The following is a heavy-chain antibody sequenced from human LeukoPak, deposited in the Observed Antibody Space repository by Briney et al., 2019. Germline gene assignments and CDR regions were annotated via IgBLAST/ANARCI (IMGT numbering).Heavy chain of an antibody. J-gene: IGHJ4*02. CDR2: IYYSGST. Sequence: SETLSLTCTVSGGSISSYYWSWIRQPPGKGLEWIGYIYYSGSTNYNPSLKSRVTISVDTSKNQFSLKLSSVTAADTAVYYCARHPAHSSGWYDYWGQGTLVTVSS. CDR1: GGSISSYY. D-gene: IGHD6-19*01. V-gene: IGHV4-59*01. CDR3: ARHPAHSSGWYDY.